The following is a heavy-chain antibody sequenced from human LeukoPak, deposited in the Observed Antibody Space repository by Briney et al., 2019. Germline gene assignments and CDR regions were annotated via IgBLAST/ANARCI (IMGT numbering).Heavy chain of an antibody. CDR1: GGXISSYY. CDR3: ARHASLDL. J-gene: IGHJ5*02. Sequence: SETLSLTCTVSGGXISSYYWSWIRQPPGKGLEWIGYISYSGSTYYNPSIKSRVSISVDTSKNQFSLKLSSVTAADTAVYYCARHASLDLWGQGTLVTVSS. CDR2: ISYSGST. V-gene: IGHV4-59*08.